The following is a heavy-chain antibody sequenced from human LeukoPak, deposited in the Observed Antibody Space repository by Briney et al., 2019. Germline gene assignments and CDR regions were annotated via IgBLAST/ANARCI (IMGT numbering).Heavy chain of an antibody. J-gene: IGHJ4*02. V-gene: IGHV4-34*01. Sequence: SETLSLTCAVYGGSFSGYYWSWIRQPPGKGLEWIGEINHSGSTNYNPSLKSRVTISVDTSKNQFSLKLSSVTAADTAVYYCAXXXXXXXXXXXDSSGYGPPYYFDYWGQGTLVTVSS. CDR2: INHSGST. CDR1: GGSFSGYY. D-gene: IGHD3-22*01. CDR3: AXXXXXXXXXXXDSSGYGPPYYFDY.